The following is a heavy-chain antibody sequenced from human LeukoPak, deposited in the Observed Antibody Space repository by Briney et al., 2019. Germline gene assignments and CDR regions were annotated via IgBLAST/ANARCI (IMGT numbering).Heavy chain of an antibody. J-gene: IGHJ4*02. V-gene: IGHV1-18*01. CDR2: ISAYNGNT. CDR3: ARDQSCSGGSCYHPFDY. CDR1: GYTFTSYG. Sequence: ASVKGSCKASGYTFTSYGISWVRQAPGQGLEWMGWISAYNGNTNYAQKLQGRVTMTTDTSTSTAYMELRSLRSDDTAVYYCARDQSCSGGSCYHPFDYWGQGTLVTVSS. D-gene: IGHD2-15*01.